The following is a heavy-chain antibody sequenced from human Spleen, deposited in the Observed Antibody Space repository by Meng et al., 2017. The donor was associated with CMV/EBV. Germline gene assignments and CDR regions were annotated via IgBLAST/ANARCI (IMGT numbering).Heavy chain of an antibody. J-gene: IGHJ6*02. CDR3: ARSYYYYGMDV. Sequence: SETLSLTCAVYGGSFSGYYWSWIRQPPGKGLEWIGEINHSGSTNYNPSLKSRVTISVDTSKNQFSLKLSSVTAADTAMYYCARSYYYYGMDVWGQGTTVTVSS. CDR2: INHSGST. V-gene: IGHV4-34*01. CDR1: GGSFSGYY.